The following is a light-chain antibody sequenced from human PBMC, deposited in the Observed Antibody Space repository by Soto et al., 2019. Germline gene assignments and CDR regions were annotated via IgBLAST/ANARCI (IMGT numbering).Light chain of an antibody. CDR3: AAWDDSLGGPV. V-gene: IGLV1-47*01. Sequence: QSALTQPPSASETPGQRVTISCSGSSSNIGSDYVFWYHQLPGTAPKLLIYRSNQRPSGVPDRFSGSKSGTSASLAISGLRSEDEADYYCAAWDDSLGGPVFGGGTKVTVL. J-gene: IGLJ3*02. CDR2: RSN. CDR1: SSNIGSDY.